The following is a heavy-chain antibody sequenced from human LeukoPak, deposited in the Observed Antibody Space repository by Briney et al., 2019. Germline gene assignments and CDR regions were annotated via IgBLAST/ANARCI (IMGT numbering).Heavy chain of an antibody. J-gene: IGHJ4*02. CDR1: GFTFSDHY. CDR2: ISYDGSNK. Sequence: PGGSLRLSCAASGFTFSDHYMHWVRQAPGKGLEWVAVISYDGSNKYYADSVKGRFTISRDNSKNTLYLQMNSLRAEDTAVYYCAKGAPHGFVTDLSLNWGQGTLVTVSS. CDR3: AKGAPHGFVTDLSLN. D-gene: IGHD2-21*02. V-gene: IGHV3-30*18.